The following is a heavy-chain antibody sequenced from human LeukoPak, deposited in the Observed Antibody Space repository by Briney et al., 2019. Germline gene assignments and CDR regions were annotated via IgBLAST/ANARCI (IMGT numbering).Heavy chain of an antibody. Sequence: PSETLSLTCTVSGGSISSYYWSWIRQPPGKGLEWIGYMYYSGSTNYNPSLKSRVTISVDMSKNQVSLKLSSVTAADTAVYYCARGPTTVTRAFDYWGQGTLVTVSS. J-gene: IGHJ4*02. CDR2: MYYSGST. D-gene: IGHD4-17*01. CDR1: GGSISSYY. V-gene: IGHV4-59*12. CDR3: ARGPTTVTRAFDY.